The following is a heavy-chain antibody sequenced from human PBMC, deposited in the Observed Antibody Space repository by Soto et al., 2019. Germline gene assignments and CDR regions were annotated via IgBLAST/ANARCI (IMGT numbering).Heavy chain of an antibody. CDR2: ISAYNGNT. V-gene: IGHV1-18*01. CDR1: GYTFTSYG. J-gene: IGHJ4*02. Sequence: ASVKVSCKASGYTFTSYGISWVRQAPGQGLEWMGWISAYNGNTNYAQKLQGRVTMTSDTSTSTAYMELRSLRSDDTAVYYCARAVTHDSRGYYPDYWGQGTLVTVSS. CDR3: ARAVTHDSRGYYPDY. D-gene: IGHD3-22*01.